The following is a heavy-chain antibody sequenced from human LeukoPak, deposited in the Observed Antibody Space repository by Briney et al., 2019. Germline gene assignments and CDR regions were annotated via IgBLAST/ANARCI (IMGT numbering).Heavy chain of an antibody. Sequence: AGGSLRLSCAASGFTFRSYSMNWVRQAPGKGLEWVSSISGSSNYIYYADSVKGRFTISRDNARNSLYLQMNSLRAEDTAVYYCASKVQSSGWSDDAFDIWGQGSMVTVSS. J-gene: IGHJ3*02. V-gene: IGHV3-21*04. CDR2: ISGSSNYI. D-gene: IGHD6-19*01. CDR1: GFTFRSYS. CDR3: ASKVQSSGWSDDAFDI.